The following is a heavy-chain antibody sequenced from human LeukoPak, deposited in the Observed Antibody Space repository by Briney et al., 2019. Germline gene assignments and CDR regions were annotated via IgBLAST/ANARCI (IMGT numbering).Heavy chain of an antibody. J-gene: IGHJ4*02. D-gene: IGHD6-19*01. CDR3: AAGPRRMAGTIFVY. CDR2: IVVGSGNT. V-gene: IGHV1-58*01. Sequence: GTSVKVSCQASGFTFTSSAVQWVRQARGQRLEWIGWIVVGSGNTNYAQKFQERVTITRDMSTSTAYMELSSLRSEDTAVYYCAAGPRRMAGTIFVYWGQGTLVTVSS. CDR1: GFTFTSSA.